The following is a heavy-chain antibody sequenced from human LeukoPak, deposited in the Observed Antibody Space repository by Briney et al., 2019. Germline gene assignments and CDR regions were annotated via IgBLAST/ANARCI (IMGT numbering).Heavy chain of an antibody. CDR1: GGSISSYY. Sequence: SETLSLTCTVSGGSISSYYWSWIRQPPGKGLEWIGYIYYSGSTNYNPSLKSRVTISVDTSKYQFSLKLSSVTAADTAVYYCARLGDYYYYMDVWGKGTTVTVSS. D-gene: IGHD7-27*01. CDR3: ARLGDYYYYMDV. V-gene: IGHV4-59*01. CDR2: IYYSGST. J-gene: IGHJ6*03.